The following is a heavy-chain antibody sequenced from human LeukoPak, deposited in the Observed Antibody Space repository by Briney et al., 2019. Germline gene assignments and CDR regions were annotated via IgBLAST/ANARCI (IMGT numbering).Heavy chain of an antibody. V-gene: IGHV3-30*02. CDR2: IRYDGSNK. Sequence: GGSLRLSCAASGFTFSSYGMHWVRQAPGKGLEWVAFIRYDGSNKYYADSVKGRFTISRDNSKNTLYLQMNSLRAEDTAVYYCASNASPTTAMGYYYYYYMDVWGKGTTVTVSS. J-gene: IGHJ6*03. D-gene: IGHD5-18*01. CDR3: ASNASPTTAMGYYYYYYMDV. CDR1: GFTFSSYG.